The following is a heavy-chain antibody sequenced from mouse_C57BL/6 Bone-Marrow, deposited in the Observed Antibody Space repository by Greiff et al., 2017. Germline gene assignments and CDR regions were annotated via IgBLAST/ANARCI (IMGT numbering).Heavy chain of an antibody. CDR3: ARITAQAVDY. V-gene: IGHV1-7*01. Sequence: VQLQQSGAELAKPGASVKLSCKASGYTFTSYWMHWVKQRPGQGLEWIGYINPSSGYTKYNQKFKDKATLTADNSSSTAYMRLSSLTYEDSAVYYCARITAQAVDYWGQGTTLTVSS. CDR2: INPSSGYT. D-gene: IGHD3-2*02. J-gene: IGHJ2*01. CDR1: GYTFTSYW.